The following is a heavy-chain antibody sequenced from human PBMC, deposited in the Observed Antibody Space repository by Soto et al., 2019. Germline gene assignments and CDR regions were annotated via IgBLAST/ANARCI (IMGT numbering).Heavy chain of an antibody. D-gene: IGHD3-10*01. Sequence: XGSLRLSCAASGFTFSSYAMSWVRQAPGKGLEWVSAISGSGGSTYYADSVKGRFTISRDNSKNTLYLQMNSLRAEDTAVYYCAKVRSRSYYYYGMDAWGQGTTVTVSS. CDR2: ISGSGGST. CDR3: AKVRSRSYYYYGMDA. V-gene: IGHV3-23*01. J-gene: IGHJ6*02. CDR1: GFTFSSYA.